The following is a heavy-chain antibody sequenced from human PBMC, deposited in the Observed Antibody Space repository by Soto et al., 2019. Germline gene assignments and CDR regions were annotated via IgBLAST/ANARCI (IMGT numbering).Heavy chain of an antibody. J-gene: IGHJ4*02. Sequence: PSETLSLTCDVSGVSISSGNWWSWVRQPPGKGLEWIAEVYNDGSANYHPSLESRATISVDRSKNQFSLRLSSVTAADTALYYCARDWGTGFYQLDSWGQGTLVTVSS. V-gene: IGHV4-4*02. CDR1: GVSISSGNW. D-gene: IGHD2-2*01. CDR3: ARDWGTGFYQLDS. CDR2: VYNDGSA.